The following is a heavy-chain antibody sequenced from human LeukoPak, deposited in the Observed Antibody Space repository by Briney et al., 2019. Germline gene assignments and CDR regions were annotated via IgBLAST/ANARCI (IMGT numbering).Heavy chain of an antibody. CDR1: GYTFTSYD. V-gene: IGHV1-8*01. D-gene: IGHD3-9*01. CDR2: MNPNSGNT. CDR3: SRGQEGLRYFDWFTSSGHSDY. J-gene: IGHJ4*02. Sequence: ASVKVSCKASGYTFTSYDINWMRQATGQGLEWMGWMNPNSGNTGYAQKFQGRVTMTRNTSISTAYMELSSLRSEDTAVYYRSRGQEGLRYFDWFTSSGHSDYWGQGTLVTVSS.